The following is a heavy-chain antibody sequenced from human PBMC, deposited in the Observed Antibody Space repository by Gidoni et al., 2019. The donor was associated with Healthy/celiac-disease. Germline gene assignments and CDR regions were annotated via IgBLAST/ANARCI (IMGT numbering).Heavy chain of an antibody. V-gene: IGHV3-21*01. Sequence: EVQLVESGGGLVKPGGSLRLSCAASVFTFSSYSMNWVRQAPGKGLEWVSSISSSSSYIYYADSVKGRFTTSRDNAKNSLYLQMNSLRAEDTAVYYCARVRYYDSSGCFDPWGQGTLVTVSS. CDR2: ISSSSSYI. D-gene: IGHD3-22*01. J-gene: IGHJ5*02. CDR1: VFTFSSYS. CDR3: ARVRYYDSSGCFDP.